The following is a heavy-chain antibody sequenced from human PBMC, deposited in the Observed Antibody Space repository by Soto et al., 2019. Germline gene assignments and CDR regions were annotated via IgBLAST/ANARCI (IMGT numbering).Heavy chain of an antibody. CDR2: INHSGTT. V-gene: IGHV4-34*01. Sequence: QVQLHQWGAGLLKPSETLSLTCAVHGGSVRGYHWTWIRQSPEKGLEWIGEINHSGTTNYSPSLKTRVTISVNTSKNQFSLILSSVTAADTAVYYCARGREYQLLLRDYYYFNMDVWGTGTTVTVS. CDR3: ARGREYQLLLRDYYYFNMDV. J-gene: IGHJ6*03. CDR1: GGSVRGYH. D-gene: IGHD2-2*01.